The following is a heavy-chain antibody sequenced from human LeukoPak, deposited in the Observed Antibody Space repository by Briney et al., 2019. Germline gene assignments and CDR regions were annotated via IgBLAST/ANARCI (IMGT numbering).Heavy chain of an antibody. CDR3: ARGEVVATIFSAQGGMDV. CDR2: IWYDGSNK. J-gene: IGHJ6*02. D-gene: IGHD5-12*01. CDR1: GFTFSSYW. Sequence: HSGGSLRLSCAASGFTFSSYWMHWVRQAPGKGLEWVAVIWYDGSNKYYADSVKGRFTISRDNSKNTLYLQMNSLRAEDTAVYYCARGEVVATIFSAQGGMDVWGQGTTVTVSS. V-gene: IGHV3-33*08.